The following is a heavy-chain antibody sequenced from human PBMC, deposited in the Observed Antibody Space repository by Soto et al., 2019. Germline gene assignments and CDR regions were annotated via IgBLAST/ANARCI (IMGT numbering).Heavy chain of an antibody. D-gene: IGHD6-13*01. CDR3: ATSGYSSSWYYFAF. CDR2: INPNIGGA. V-gene: IGHV1-2*02. CDR1: GYTFTDYY. Sequence: ASVKVSCKASGYTFTDYYMHWVRQAPGQGLEWMGWINPNIGGANYAQKFQGRVTITTDESTSTAYMELSSLRSDDTAVYYCATSGYSSSWYYFAFRGQGALVTVSS. J-gene: IGHJ4*02.